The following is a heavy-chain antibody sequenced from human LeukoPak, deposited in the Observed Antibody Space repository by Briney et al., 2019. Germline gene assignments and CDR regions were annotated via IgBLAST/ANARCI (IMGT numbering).Heavy chain of an antibody. D-gene: IGHD6-19*01. V-gene: IGHV4-4*02. CDR1: GGSISSSNW. CDR3: ARAAIAVAGTFYYYGMDV. J-gene: IGHJ6*02. Sequence: SETLSLTCAVSGGSISSSNWWSWVRQPPGKGLEWIGEISHSGSTNYNPSLKSRVTISEDKSKNQFSLKLSSVTAADTAVYYCARAAIAVAGTFYYYGMDVWGQGTTVTVSS. CDR2: ISHSGST.